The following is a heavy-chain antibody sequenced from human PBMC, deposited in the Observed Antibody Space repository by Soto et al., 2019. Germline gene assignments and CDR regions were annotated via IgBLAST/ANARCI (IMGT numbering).Heavy chain of an antibody. Sequence: QVQLQESGPGLVKPSQTLSLTCTVSGGSISSGGYYWSWIRQHPGKGLEWIGYIYYSGTTYYNPSLKSRVAISVDTSKNQFSLKLSSVTAADTAVYYCARESPSSSWFDGAEAFDIWGQGTMVTVSS. V-gene: IGHV4-31*03. CDR1: GGSISSGGYY. D-gene: IGHD6-13*01. CDR2: IYYSGTT. J-gene: IGHJ3*02. CDR3: ARESPSSSWFDGAEAFDI.